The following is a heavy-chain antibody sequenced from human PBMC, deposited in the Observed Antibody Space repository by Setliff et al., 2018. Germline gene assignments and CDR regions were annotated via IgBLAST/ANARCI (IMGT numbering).Heavy chain of an antibody. CDR3: ARQKSTGSGNNWFDP. Sequence: PGESLKISCKGSGYSFSNFWIGWVRQMPGKGLEWMGLIYADDSDTRYNPSFQGRVTMSADKSINTAYLQWSSLKASDTAIYYCARQKSTGSGNNWFDPWGQGTLVTVSS. CDR2: IYADDSDT. V-gene: IGHV5-51*01. D-gene: IGHD3-10*01. CDR1: GYSFSNFW. J-gene: IGHJ5*02.